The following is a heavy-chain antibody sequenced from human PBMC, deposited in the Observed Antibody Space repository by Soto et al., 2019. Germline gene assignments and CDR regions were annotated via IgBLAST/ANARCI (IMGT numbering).Heavy chain of an antibody. CDR1: GYTFSNYA. Sequence: QVHLVQSGAEVKKPGSSVRVSCKTSGYTFSNYAISWVRQAPGQGLEWMGWINTGSGYTNYAHDRVTMTKDASTSTAYLEVTSLRSDETASYYCARDRVYTGCSDADYWGQGTLVTVSS. D-gene: IGHD2-8*02. CDR2: INTGSGYT. V-gene: IGHV1-18*01. J-gene: IGHJ4*02. CDR3: ARDRVYTGCSDADY.